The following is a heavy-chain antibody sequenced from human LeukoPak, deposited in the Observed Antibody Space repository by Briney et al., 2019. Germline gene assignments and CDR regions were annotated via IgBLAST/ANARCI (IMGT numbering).Heavy chain of an antibody. J-gene: IGHJ4*02. Sequence: SETQSLTCTVCGYSISSGHDWGWLRPTPGKGLERIGYIYHCGSTYHNPSLKSRVTISVDTSKNQSSLKLSSVTAADTAVYYCAREWGWGYSYGYIFDYWGQGTLGTVSS. D-gene: IGHD5-18*01. V-gene: IGHV4-38-2*02. CDR2: IYHCGST. CDR1: GYSISSGHD. CDR3: AREWGWGYSYGYIFDY.